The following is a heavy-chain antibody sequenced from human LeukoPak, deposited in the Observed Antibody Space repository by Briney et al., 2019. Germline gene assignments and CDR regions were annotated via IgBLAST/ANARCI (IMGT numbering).Heavy chain of an antibody. CDR2: INPNSGGT. J-gene: IGHJ4*02. Sequence: GASVKVSCKASGYTFTSYAMHWVRQAPGQGLEWMGWINPNSGGTNYAQKLQGRVTMTRDTSISTAYMELSRLRSDDTAVYYCARVAVFGVVIISYFDYWGQGTLVTVSS. CDR1: GYTFTSYA. CDR3: ARVAVFGVVIISYFDY. V-gene: IGHV1-2*02. D-gene: IGHD3-3*01.